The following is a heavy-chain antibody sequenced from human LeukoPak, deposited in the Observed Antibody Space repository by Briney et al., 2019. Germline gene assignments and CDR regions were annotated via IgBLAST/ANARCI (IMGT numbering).Heavy chain of an antibody. CDR2: IYYSGST. J-gene: IGHJ6*03. Sequence: SETLSLTCTVSGGSISSYYWSWIRQPPGKGLEWIGYIYYSGSTNYNPSLKSRVTISVDTSKNQLSLKLSSVTAADTAVYYCARDRRIAAAGTYYYYYMDVWGKGTTVTVSS. CDR1: GGSISSYY. D-gene: IGHD6-13*01. CDR3: ARDRRIAAAGTYYYYYMDV. V-gene: IGHV4-59*01.